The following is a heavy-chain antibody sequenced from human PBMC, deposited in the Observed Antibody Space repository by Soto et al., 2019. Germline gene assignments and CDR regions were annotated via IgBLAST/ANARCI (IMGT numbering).Heavy chain of an antibody. CDR2: IRSKANSYAT. J-gene: IGHJ6*02. Sequence: GGSLRLSCAASGFTVSSSAMRWVRQASGKGLEWVGRIRSKANSYATAYAASVKGRFTISRDDSKNTAYLQMNSLKTEDTAVYYCTSRDPMVRGVIPQVDVWGQGTTVTVSS. CDR1: GFTVSSSA. V-gene: IGHV3-73*01. CDR3: TSRDPMVRGVIPQVDV. D-gene: IGHD3-10*01.